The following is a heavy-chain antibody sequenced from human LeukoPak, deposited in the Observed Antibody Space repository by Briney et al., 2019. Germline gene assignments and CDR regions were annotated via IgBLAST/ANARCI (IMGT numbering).Heavy chain of an antibody. CDR1: GFTFSSYS. D-gene: IGHD3-22*01. J-gene: IGHJ4*02. Sequence: GGSLRLSYAASGFTFSSYSMNWVRQAPGKGLEWVSSISSSSSYIYYADSVKGRFTISRDNAKNSLYLQMNSLRAEDTAVYYCARGRGYYYDSSGPNYFDYWGQGTLVTVSS. V-gene: IGHV3-21*01. CDR2: ISSSSSYI. CDR3: ARGRGYYYDSSGPNYFDY.